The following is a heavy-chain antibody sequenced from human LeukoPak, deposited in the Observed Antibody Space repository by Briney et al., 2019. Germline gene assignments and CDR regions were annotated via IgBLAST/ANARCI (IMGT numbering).Heavy chain of an antibody. V-gene: IGHV4-34*01. D-gene: IGHD3-10*01. Sequence: SVTLSLTCAVYGGSFNGYYWSWIRQPPGKGLKWIAEINHSGSTNYNPSLKRGVTISVDTSKNQYSLKLSSVTAADTAVYYCARVITMVRGVIVRLFDYWGQGTLVTVSS. CDR2: INHSGST. J-gene: IGHJ4*02. CDR1: GGSFNGYY. CDR3: ARVITMVRGVIVRLFDY.